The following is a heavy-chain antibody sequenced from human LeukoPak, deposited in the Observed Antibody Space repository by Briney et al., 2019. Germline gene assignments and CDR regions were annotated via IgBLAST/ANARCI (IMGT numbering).Heavy chain of an antibody. CDR2: IYHSGST. CDR3: ARGPYSYDSSGAFDI. Sequence: PSETLSLTCTVSGYSISSGYHWGWIRPPPGKGLEWIGSIYHSGSTYYNPSLKSRVTISVETSNNQFSLNLSSVTAADTAVYFCARGPYSYDSSGAFDIWGQGTMVTFSS. D-gene: IGHD3-22*01. V-gene: IGHV4-38-2*02. J-gene: IGHJ3*02. CDR1: GYSISSGYH.